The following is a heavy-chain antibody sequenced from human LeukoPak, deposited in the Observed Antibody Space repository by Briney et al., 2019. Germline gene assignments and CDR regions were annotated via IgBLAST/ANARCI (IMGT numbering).Heavy chain of an antibody. Sequence: SVKVSCKASGGTFSSYAIGWVRQAPGQGLEWMGGIIPIFGTANYAQKFQGRVTITADESTSTAYMELSSLRSEDTAVYYCARESYDYYDSSGYYTNDAFDIWGQGTMVTVSS. D-gene: IGHD3-22*01. CDR3: ARESYDYYDSSGYYTNDAFDI. J-gene: IGHJ3*02. CDR2: IIPIFGTA. CDR1: GGTFSSYA. V-gene: IGHV1-69*01.